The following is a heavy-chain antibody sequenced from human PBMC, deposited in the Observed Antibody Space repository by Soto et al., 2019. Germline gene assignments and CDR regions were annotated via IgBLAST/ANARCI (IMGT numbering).Heavy chain of an antibody. CDR1: GYTFTSYG. V-gene: IGHV1-18*01. CDR3: ARAPWGGATIWNPDPAD. CDR2: ISAYNGNT. J-gene: IGHJ4*02. Sequence: QVQLVQSGAEVKKPGASVKVSCKASGYTFTSYGISWVRQAPGQGLEWMGWISAYNGNTNYAPKLQGRVTMTTDTSTSTAYMELRSLRPDDTAVYYCARAPWGGATIWNPDPADWGEGTLGTVSS. D-gene: IGHD5-12*01.